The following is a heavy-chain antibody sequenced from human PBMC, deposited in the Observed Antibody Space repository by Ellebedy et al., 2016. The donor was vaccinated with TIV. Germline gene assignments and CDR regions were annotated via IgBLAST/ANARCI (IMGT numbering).Heavy chain of an antibody. Sequence: GESLKISCAASGFTFSSYAMHWVRQAPGKGLEWVAVISYDGSNKYYADSVKGRFTISRDNSKNTLYLQMNSLRAEDTAVYYYAKDGIAVAGGRPQYYYYYYGMDVWGQGTTVTVSS. CDR3: AKDGIAVAGGRPQYYYYYYGMDV. J-gene: IGHJ6*02. CDR1: GFTFSSYA. V-gene: IGHV3-30-3*01. CDR2: ISYDGSNK. D-gene: IGHD6-19*01.